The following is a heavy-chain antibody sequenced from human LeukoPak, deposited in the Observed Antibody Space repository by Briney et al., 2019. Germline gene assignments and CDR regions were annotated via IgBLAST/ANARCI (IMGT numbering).Heavy chain of an antibody. CDR1: GFTFSSYW. CDR2: IKQDGSKK. J-gene: IGHJ3*01. CDR3: VRVSIAGSTIAFDV. Sequence: GGSLRLSCAASGFTFSSYWMSWVRQVPGKGLEWVANIKQDGSKKYYVDSVKGRFAISKDNAKNSLYLQMDSLRVEDTAMYYCVRVSIAGSTIAFDVWGQGTMVTVSS. V-gene: IGHV3-7*01. D-gene: IGHD1-26*01.